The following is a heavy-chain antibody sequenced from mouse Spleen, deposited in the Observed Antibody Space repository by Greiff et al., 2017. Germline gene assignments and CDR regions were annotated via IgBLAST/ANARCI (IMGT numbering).Heavy chain of an antibody. CDR1: GYTFTDYN. CDR2: INPSNGGT. J-gene: IGHJ1*03. Sequence: EVQLHQSGPELVKPGASVKIPCKASGYTFTDYNMDWVKQSHGKSLEWIGDINPSNGGTNYNEKFKSKATLTVDKSSSTAYMQLSSLTSEDSAVYYCARGYYGSSYDWYFDVWGTGTTVTVSS. CDR3: ARGYYGSSYDWYFDV. V-gene: IGHV1-18*01. D-gene: IGHD1-1*01.